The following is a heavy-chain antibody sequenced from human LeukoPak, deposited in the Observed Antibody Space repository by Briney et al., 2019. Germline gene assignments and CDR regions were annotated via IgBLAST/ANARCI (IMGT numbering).Heavy chain of an antibody. CDR1: GYTFTGYY. D-gene: IGHD3-3*01. Sequence: ASVKVSCKASGYTFTGYYMHWVRQAPGQGLEWMGWINPNSGGTNYAQKFQGWVTMTRDTSISTAYMELSRLRSDDTAVYYCARDPHYDFWSGYYFDYWGQGTLVTVSS. J-gene: IGHJ4*02. CDR2: INPNSGGT. V-gene: IGHV1-2*04. CDR3: ARDPHYDFWSGYYFDY.